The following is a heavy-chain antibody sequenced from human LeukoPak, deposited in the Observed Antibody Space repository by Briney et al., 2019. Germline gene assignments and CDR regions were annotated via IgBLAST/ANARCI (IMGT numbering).Heavy chain of an antibody. Sequence: GGSLRLSCAASGFSFSSYNMNWVRQAPGKGPEWVSSITSSSSYIYYADSVKGRFTISRDNAKNSLYLQMDSLRVEDAAVYYCARDPYSGSYGPYYYYYMDVWGKGTTVTISS. CDR1: GFSFSSYN. J-gene: IGHJ6*03. V-gene: IGHV3-21*06. CDR3: ARDPYSGSYGPYYYYYMDV. CDR2: ITSSSSYI. D-gene: IGHD1-26*01.